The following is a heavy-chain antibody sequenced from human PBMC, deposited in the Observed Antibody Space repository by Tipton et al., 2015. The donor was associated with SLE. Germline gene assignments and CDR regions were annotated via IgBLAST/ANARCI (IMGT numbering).Heavy chain of an antibody. CDR3: ATRYDVVPD. V-gene: IGHV3-48*03. CDR2: IRSSGGII. Sequence: SLRLSCAASGFTFSDFEMNWVRQAPGKGLEWVSYIRSSGGIINYADSVKGRFTISRDNTKNSLYLQMNSLRAEDTAVYYCATRYDVVPDWGQGTLVTVSS. D-gene: IGHD5-12*01. J-gene: IGHJ4*02. CDR1: GFTFSDFE.